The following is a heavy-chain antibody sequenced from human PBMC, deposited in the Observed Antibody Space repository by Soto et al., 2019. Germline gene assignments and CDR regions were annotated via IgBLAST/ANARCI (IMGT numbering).Heavy chain of an antibody. CDR3: VRKSPLYYGMDV. V-gene: IGHV4-38-2*01. J-gene: IGHJ6*01. Sequence: SETLSLTCAVSGYSISSGYYWCWIRQPPGKVLEWIGIIYHSGSTYYNPSLKRRVTISVDTSKNQFSLKLSSVTAADTAVYYCVRKSPLYYGMDVWGQGNTVPVSS. CDR2: IYHSGST. CDR1: GYSISSGYY.